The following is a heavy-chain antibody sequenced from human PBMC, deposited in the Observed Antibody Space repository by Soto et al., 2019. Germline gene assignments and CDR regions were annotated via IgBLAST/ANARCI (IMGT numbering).Heavy chain of an antibody. CDR3: ARIGSGRPRAFDY. J-gene: IGHJ4*02. V-gene: IGHV4-31*03. D-gene: IGHD3-10*01. Sequence: QVQLQESGPGLVKPSQTLSLTCTVSGGSISSGGYYWSWIRQHPGKGLEWIGYIYYSGSTYYNPSLKSRVTISVDTSKNQFSLQLSSVTAADTAVYYCARIGSGRPRAFDYWGQGTLVTVSS. CDR1: GGSISSGGYY. CDR2: IYYSGST.